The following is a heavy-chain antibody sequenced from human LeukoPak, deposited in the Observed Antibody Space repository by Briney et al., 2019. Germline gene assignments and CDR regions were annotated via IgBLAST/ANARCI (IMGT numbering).Heavy chain of an antibody. Sequence: GGSLRLSCVASGFTFSSRDWMTWVRQAPGKGLEWVANIKQDGSEKYYVDSVKGRFTISRDNAKNSVDLQMNSLRVEDTAVYYCARVAAAGTPNWYFDLWGRGTLVTVSS. V-gene: IGHV3-7*01. CDR3: ARVAAAGTPNWYFDL. D-gene: IGHD6-13*01. CDR1: GFTFSSRDW. J-gene: IGHJ2*01. CDR2: IKQDGSEK.